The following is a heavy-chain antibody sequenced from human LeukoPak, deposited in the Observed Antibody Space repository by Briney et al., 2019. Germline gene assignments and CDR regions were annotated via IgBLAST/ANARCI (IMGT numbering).Heavy chain of an antibody. Sequence: PSETLSLTCTVSGGSISSYYWSWIRQPAGKGLEWIGRIYTSGSTNYNPSLKSRVTMSVDTSKNQFSLKLSSVTAADTAVYYCARESPSPVTMIVVAGYDYWGQGTLVTVSS. CDR3: ARESPSPVTMIVVAGYDY. CDR1: GGSISSYY. D-gene: IGHD3-22*01. CDR2: IYTSGST. V-gene: IGHV4-4*07. J-gene: IGHJ4*02.